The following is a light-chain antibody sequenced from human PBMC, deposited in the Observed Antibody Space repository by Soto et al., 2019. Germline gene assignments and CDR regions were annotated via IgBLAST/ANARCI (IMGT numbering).Light chain of an antibody. J-gene: IGKJ1*01. CDR1: QSVGTF. CDR2: DAS. V-gene: IGKV3-11*01. Sequence: EIVLTQSPATLSLSPGERATLSCRASQSVGTFFAWYQQKPGQAPRLLIYDASNRATGIPARFSGSGSGTDFTLTISSLATEDFALYYCQQCYNWPQWTFGQGTKVDIK. CDR3: QQCYNWPQWT.